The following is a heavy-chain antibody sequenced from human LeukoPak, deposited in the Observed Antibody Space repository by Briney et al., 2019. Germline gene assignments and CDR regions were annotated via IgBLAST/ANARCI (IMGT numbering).Heavy chain of an antibody. Sequence: PSETLSLTCAVYGGSFSGYYWSWIRQPPGKGLEWIGEINHSGSTNYNPSLKSRVTISVDTSKNQFSLKLSSVTAADTAVYYCARDRSRVVVVPAARAFDIWGQGTMVTVSS. V-gene: IGHV4-34*01. J-gene: IGHJ3*02. CDR3: ARDRSRVVVVPAARAFDI. D-gene: IGHD2-2*01. CDR2: INHSGST. CDR1: GGSFSGYY.